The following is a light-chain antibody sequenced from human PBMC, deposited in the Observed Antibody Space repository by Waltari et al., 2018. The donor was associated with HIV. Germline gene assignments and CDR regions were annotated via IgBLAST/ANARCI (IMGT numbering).Light chain of an antibody. Sequence: QSVLTQPPSASGTPGPRVAISCSGSSSNIGRYFVYWYRQLPGTAPKLLIFSNFQRPSGVPDRFSGSKSGTSASLAISGLRSEDEADYYCAAWDASLGGVVFGGGTTLTVL. CDR2: SNF. CDR3: AAWDASLGGVV. V-gene: IGLV1-47*02. CDR1: SSNIGRYF. J-gene: IGLJ2*01.